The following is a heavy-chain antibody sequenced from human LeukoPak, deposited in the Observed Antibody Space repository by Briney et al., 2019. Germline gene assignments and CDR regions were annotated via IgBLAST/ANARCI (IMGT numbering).Heavy chain of an antibody. Sequence: GGSLRLSCAASGFTFSSYSMNWVRQAPGKGLEWVSSISSSSDYIYYADSVKGRFTISRDNAKNSLYLQMNSLRAEDTAVYYCARCGAAAGTLAVNWFDSWGQGTLVTVSS. D-gene: IGHD6-13*01. J-gene: IGHJ5*01. CDR1: GFTFSSYS. CDR3: ARCGAAAGTLAVNWFDS. V-gene: IGHV3-21*01. CDR2: ISSSSDYI.